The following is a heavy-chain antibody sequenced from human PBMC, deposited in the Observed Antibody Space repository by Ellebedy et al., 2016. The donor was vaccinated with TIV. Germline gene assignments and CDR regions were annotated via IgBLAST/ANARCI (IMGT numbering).Heavy chain of an antibody. D-gene: IGHD2-15*01. CDR2: IRNQANSYAT. CDR3: ARVKTGGSPFKYFDL. CDR1: GFTFSGHY. V-gene: IGHV3-72*01. Sequence: PGGSLRLSCAASGFTFSGHYLDWVRQAPGKGLEWVSRIRNQANSYATEYAASVRGRFTISRDDSKNSLYLQMSSLRTEDTAVYYCARVKTGGSPFKYFDLWGRGTLVTVSS. J-gene: IGHJ2*01.